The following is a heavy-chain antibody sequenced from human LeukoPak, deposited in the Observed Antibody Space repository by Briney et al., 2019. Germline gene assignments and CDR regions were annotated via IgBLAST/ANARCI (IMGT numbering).Heavy chain of an antibody. V-gene: IGHV1-24*01. CDR3: ATGRSSSWYGAREAFDY. CDR1: GYTLTELS. J-gene: IGHJ4*02. Sequence: GASVKVSCKGSGYTLTELSMHWVRQAPGKGLEWMGGFDPEDGETIYAQKFQGRVTMTEDTSTDTAYMELSSLRSEDTAVYYCATGRSSSWYGAREAFDYWGQGTLVTVSS. D-gene: IGHD6-13*01. CDR2: FDPEDGET.